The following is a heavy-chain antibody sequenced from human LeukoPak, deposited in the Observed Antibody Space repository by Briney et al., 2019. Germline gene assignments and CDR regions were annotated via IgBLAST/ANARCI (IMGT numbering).Heavy chain of an antibody. D-gene: IGHD6-13*01. Sequence: SETLSLTCAVYGGSFSGYYWSWIRQPPGKGLEWIGEINHSGSTNYNPSLKSRVTISVDTSKNQFSLKLSSVTAADTAVYYCASGARIRSSSWSLHYFDYWGQGTLVTVSS. J-gene: IGHJ4*02. V-gene: IGHV4-34*01. CDR1: GGSFSGYY. CDR3: ASGARIRSSSWSLHYFDY. CDR2: INHSGST.